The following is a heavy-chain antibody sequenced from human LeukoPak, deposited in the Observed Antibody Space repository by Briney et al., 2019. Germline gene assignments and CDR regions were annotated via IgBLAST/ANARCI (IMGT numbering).Heavy chain of an antibody. CDR2: INSDGSAT. V-gene: IGHV3-74*01. CDR1: GFTFSRHW. Sequence: PGGSLRLSCTASGFTFSRHWISWVRQVPGKGLLWVSRINSDGSATIYADSVRGRFTISRDNAKNTLYLQMSGLRVEDTAVYHCASDSPYYGMDVWGQGTTVTVSS. CDR3: ASDSPYYGMDV. J-gene: IGHJ6*02.